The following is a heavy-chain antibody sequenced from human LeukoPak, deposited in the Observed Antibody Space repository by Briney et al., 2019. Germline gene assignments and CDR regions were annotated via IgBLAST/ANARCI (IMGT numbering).Heavy chain of an antibody. Sequence: GASVKVSCKASGYTFTSYYMHWVRQAPGQGLEWMGIINPSGGSTSYAQKFQGRVTMTRDMSTSTVYMELSSLRSEDTAVYYCAKLGGSSGYYDAFDIWGQGTMVTVSS. CDR3: AKLGGSSGYYDAFDI. V-gene: IGHV1-46*01. J-gene: IGHJ3*02. CDR1: GYTFTSYY. CDR2: INPSGGST. D-gene: IGHD3-22*01.